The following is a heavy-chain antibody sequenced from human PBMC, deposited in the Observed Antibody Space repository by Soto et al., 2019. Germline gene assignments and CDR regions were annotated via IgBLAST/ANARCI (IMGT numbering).Heavy chain of an antibody. CDR1: GDSVSSNTAA. Sequence: SPTLSLTCAISGDSVSSNTAAWNWIRSSPSRGLEWLGRTYYRSNWRHDYAVSVKSRITVNPDTSKNHFSLQLNSVTPDDTAVYYCVRGLAASGIDLSGPATLLTLSS. J-gene: IGHJ5*02. CDR3: VRGLAASGIDL. D-gene: IGHD2-15*01. V-gene: IGHV6-1*01. CDR2: TYYRSNWRH.